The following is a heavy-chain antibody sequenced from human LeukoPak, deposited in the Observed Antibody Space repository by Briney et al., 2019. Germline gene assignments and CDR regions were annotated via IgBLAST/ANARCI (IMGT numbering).Heavy chain of an antibody. CDR1: GFTFSSYG. Sequence: GRSLRLSCAASGFTFSSYGIHWVRQAPGKGLEWVAVISYDGINKYYADSVKGRFTISRDNAKNSLYLQLNSLRAEDAAVYYCARNFDWGQGTLVTVSS. CDR3: ARNFD. J-gene: IGHJ4*02. V-gene: IGHV3-30*03. CDR2: ISYDGINK.